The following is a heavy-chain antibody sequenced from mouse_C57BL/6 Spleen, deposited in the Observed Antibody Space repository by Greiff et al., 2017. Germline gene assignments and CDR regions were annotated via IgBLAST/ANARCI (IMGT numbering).Heavy chain of an antibody. CDR3: ARIPRESYNYGSSYGTMDD. V-gene: IGHV1-22*01. Sequence: VQLQQSGPELVKPGASVKMSCKASGYTFTDYNMPWVKQSHGKSLEWIGYINPNNGGTSYNQKFKGKATLTVNQSSSTAYMELRSLTSEESAVYYCARIPRESYNYGSSYGTMDDWGQGTSVTVSS. CDR2: INPNNGGT. D-gene: IGHD1-1*01. J-gene: IGHJ4*01. CDR1: GYTFTDYN.